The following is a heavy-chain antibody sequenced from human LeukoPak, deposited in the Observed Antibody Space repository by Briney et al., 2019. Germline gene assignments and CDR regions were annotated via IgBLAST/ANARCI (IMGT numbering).Heavy chain of an antibody. CDR2: TYYRSKWYN. CDR3: ARESGRGVIPRSWFDY. D-gene: IGHD3-10*01. J-gene: IGHJ4*02. CDR1: GDSVSSNSAA. Sequence: SQTLSLTCAISGDSVSSNSAAWNWIRQSPSRGLEWLGRTYYRSKWYNDYAVSVKSRITINPDTSKNRFSLQLNSVTPEDTAVYYCARESGRGVIPRSWFDYWGQGTLVTVSS. V-gene: IGHV6-1*01.